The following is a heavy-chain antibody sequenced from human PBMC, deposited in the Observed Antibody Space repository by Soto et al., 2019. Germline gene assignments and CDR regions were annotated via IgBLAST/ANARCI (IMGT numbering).Heavy chain of an antibody. CDR2: IYYSGST. V-gene: IGHV4-31*03. J-gene: IGHJ4*02. Sequence: SETLSLTCTVSGGSISSGGYYWSWIRQHPGKGLEWIGYIYYSGSTYYNPSLKSRVTISVDTSKNQFSLKLSSVTAADTAVYYCARTHRFLEWLQPYFDYWGQGTLVTVSS. D-gene: IGHD3-3*01. CDR1: GGSISSGGYY. CDR3: ARTHRFLEWLQPYFDY.